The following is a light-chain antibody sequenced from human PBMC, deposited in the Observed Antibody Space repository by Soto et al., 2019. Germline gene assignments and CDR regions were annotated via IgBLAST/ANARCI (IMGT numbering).Light chain of an antibody. CDR1: QSVSSSY. Sequence: EIVLTQSPGTLSLSPGERATLSCRANQSVSSSYLAWYQQKPGQAPRLLIYGASSRATGIPDRFSGSGSGIDFTLTISRLEPEDFAVYYCQQYDSSPLTFGGGTKVEIK. J-gene: IGKJ4*01. CDR3: QQYDSSPLT. CDR2: GAS. V-gene: IGKV3-20*01.